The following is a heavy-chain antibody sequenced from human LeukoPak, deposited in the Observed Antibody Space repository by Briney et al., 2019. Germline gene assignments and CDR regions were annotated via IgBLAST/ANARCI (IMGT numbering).Heavy chain of an antibody. CDR2: ISGSGGST. D-gene: IGHD2-2*01. CDR1: GFTFSSYA. CDR3: AKFIRRTDIVVVPAATAFDY. Sequence: GGFLRLSCAASGFTFSSYAMSWVRQAPGKGLEWVSAISGSGGSTYYADSVKGRFTISRDNSKNTLYLQMNSLRAEDTAVYYCAKFIRRTDIVVVPAATAFDYWGQGTLVTVSS. V-gene: IGHV3-23*01. J-gene: IGHJ4*02.